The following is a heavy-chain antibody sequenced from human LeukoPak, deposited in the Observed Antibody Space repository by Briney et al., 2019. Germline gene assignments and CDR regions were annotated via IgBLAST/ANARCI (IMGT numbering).Heavy chain of an antibody. CDR1: GFTFSSYA. CDR2: ISGSGGST. Sequence: GGSLRLSCAASGFTFSSYAMSWVRQAPGKGLEWVSAISGSGGSTYYADSVKGRFTISRDNSKNTLYLQMNSLRAEDTAVYYCARDTVGAGTIWFDPWGQGTLVTVSS. CDR3: ARDTVGAGTIWFDP. D-gene: IGHD6-13*01. J-gene: IGHJ5*02. V-gene: IGHV3-23*01.